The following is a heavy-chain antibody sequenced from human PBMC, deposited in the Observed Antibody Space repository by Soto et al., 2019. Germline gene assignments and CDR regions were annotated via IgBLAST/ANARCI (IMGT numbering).Heavy chain of an antibody. J-gene: IGHJ4*02. D-gene: IGHD6-13*01. CDR2: ISWNSGRI. CDR3: AKDKGIALNLFDY. V-gene: IGHV3-9*01. Sequence: EVQLVESGGGLVQPGRSLRLSCAASGFTFDDYAMHWVRQAPGKGLEWVSGISWNSGRIGYADSVKGRFTISRGNAKNSLYLQMNSLRAEDTALYYCAKDKGIALNLFDYWGQGTLVTVSS. CDR1: GFTFDDYA.